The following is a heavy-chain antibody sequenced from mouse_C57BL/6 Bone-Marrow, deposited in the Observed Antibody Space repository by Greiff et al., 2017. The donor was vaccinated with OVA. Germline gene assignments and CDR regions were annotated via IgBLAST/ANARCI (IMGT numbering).Heavy chain of an antibody. CDR1: GYSFTSYY. CDR3: APYYGSSPLAY. Sequence: QVQLKESGPELVKPGASVKISCKASGYSFTSYYIHWVKQRPGQGLEWIGWIYPGSGNTKYNEKFKGKATLTADTSSSTAYMQLSSLTSEDSAVYYCAPYYGSSPLAYWGQGTLVTVSA. CDR2: IYPGSGNT. J-gene: IGHJ3*01. D-gene: IGHD1-1*01. V-gene: IGHV1-66*01.